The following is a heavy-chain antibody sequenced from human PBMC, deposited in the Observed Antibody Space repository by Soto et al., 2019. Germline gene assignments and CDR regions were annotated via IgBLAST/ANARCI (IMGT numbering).Heavy chain of an antibody. CDR1: GFTFSSYW. V-gene: IGHV3-74*01. CDR3: TIIGGAVSDMDV. D-gene: IGHD1-26*01. Sequence: EVQLVESGGGLVQPGGSLRLSCAASGFTFSSYWMHWVRQAPGKGLVWVSRIDNAGSSVRYADSVKGRFTISRDNAKNTLYLQMNGLRSEDTAVYYCTIIGGAVSDMDVWGQGTTVTVSS. CDR2: IDNAGSSV. J-gene: IGHJ6*02.